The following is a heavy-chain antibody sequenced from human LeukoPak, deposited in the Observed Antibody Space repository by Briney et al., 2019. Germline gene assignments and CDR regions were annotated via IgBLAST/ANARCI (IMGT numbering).Heavy chain of an antibody. J-gene: IGHJ6*02. CDR1: GFIFSNYA. V-gene: IGHV3-23*01. Sequence: PGGSLRLSCATSGFIFSNYAMSWVRQAPGKGLEWVSAISASGGRTYYADSVKGRFTISRDNSKNTLYLQMNSLRAEDTAVYYCARDGSDGMDVWGQGTTVTVSS. CDR3: ARDGSDGMDV. CDR2: ISASGGRT.